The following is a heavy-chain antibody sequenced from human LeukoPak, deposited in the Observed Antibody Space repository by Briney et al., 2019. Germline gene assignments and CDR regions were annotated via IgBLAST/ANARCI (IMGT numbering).Heavy chain of an antibody. CDR2: MNPNSGNT. D-gene: IGHD6-13*01. V-gene: IGHV1-8*03. J-gene: IGHJ4*02. CDR1: GYTFTSYD. Sequence: ASVKVSCKASGYTFTSYDINWVRQATGQGLEWMGWMNPNSGNTGYAQKFQGRVTITRNTSISTAYMELSSLRSEDTAVYYCARELAAAAGTHYWGQGTLVTVSS. CDR3: ARELAAAAGTHY.